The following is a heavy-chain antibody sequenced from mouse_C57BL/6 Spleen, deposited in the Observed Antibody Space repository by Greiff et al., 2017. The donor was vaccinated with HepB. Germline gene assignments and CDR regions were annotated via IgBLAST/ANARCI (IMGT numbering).Heavy chain of an antibody. D-gene: IGHD2-12*01. CDR1: GYTFTSYW. J-gene: IGHJ3*01. V-gene: IGHV1-52*01. CDR3: ARGGLRQAWFAY. CDR2: IDPSDSET. Sequence: QVQLQQPGAELVRPGSSVKLSCKASGYTFTSYWMHWVKQRPIQGLEWIGNIDPSDSETHYNQKFKDKATLTVDKSSSTAYMQLSSLTSEDSAVYYCARGGLRQAWFAYWGQRTLVTVSA.